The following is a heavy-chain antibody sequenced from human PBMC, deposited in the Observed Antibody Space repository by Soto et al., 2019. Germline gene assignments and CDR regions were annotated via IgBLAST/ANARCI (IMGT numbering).Heavy chain of an antibody. Sequence: EVQLVESGGGLVQPGRSLRLSCAASGFTFDDYAMHWVRQAPGKGLEWVSGISWNSGSIGYADSVKGRFTISRDNAKNSLYLQMNSLIAEDTALYYCAKAQFQNYGDYYFDYWGQGTLVTVSS. V-gene: IGHV3-9*01. D-gene: IGHD4-17*01. CDR3: AKAQFQNYGDYYFDY. CDR2: ISWNSGSI. J-gene: IGHJ4*02. CDR1: GFTFDDYA.